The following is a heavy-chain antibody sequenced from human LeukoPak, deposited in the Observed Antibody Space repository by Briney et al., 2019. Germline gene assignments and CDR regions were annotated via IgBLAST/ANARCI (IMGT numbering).Heavy chain of an antibody. J-gene: IGHJ5*02. CDR1: GFTVSTHY. CDR3: ARDPYSSGYFDP. D-gene: IGHD6-19*01. Sequence: PGGSLRLSCVASGFTVSTHYMTWVRQTPGKGLEWVSITLSGDTTYYADSVKGRFTISRDNSKSTLYLQMNSLRAEDTAVYYCARDPYSSGYFDPWGQGTLVTVSS. V-gene: IGHV3-53*01. CDR2: TLSGDTT.